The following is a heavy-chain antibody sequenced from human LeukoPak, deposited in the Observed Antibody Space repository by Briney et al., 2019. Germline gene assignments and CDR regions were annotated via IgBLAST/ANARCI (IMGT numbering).Heavy chain of an antibody. CDR2: ISGSGGST. J-gene: IGHJ3*02. Sequence: GGSLRLSCAASGFTFSSYGMSWVRQAPGKGLEWVSAISGSGGSTYYADSVKGRFTISRDNSKNTLYLQMNRLRTEDTAVYYCAKKWSGDYDSSGVNDAFDIWGQGTMVTVS. V-gene: IGHV3-23*01. CDR1: GFTFSSYG. D-gene: IGHD3-22*01. CDR3: AKKWSGDYDSSGVNDAFDI.